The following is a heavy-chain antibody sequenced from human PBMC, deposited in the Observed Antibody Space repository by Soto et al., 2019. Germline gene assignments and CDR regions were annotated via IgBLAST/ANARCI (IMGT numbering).Heavy chain of an antibody. V-gene: IGHV1-18*01. Sequence: QVQLVQSGAEVKKPGASVKVSCKASGYRFSSFGIIWVRQAPGQGLEWMGWISAYNGNTNYAQKFQGRVTMSTDTSTSSAYMELRSLRSEDTAVYYCARESRDFFLWFDPWGQGTLVTVSS. CDR3: ARESRDFFLWFDP. CDR1: GYRFSSFG. J-gene: IGHJ5*02. CDR2: ISAYNGNT.